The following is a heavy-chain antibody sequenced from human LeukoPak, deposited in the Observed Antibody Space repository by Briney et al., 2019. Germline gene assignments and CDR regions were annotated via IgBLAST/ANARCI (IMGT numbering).Heavy chain of an antibody. J-gene: IGHJ4*02. CDR3: AKIIDSAGISY. D-gene: IGHD6-13*01. CDR1: GFTFSSHG. Sequence: GGSLRLSCAASGFTFSSHGMIWVRQAPGKGLEWVSAISGSGGSSYYADSVKGRFTISRDNSKNTLSLQMNNLRAEDTAAYFCAKIIDSAGISYWGQGTLVTVSS. CDR2: ISGSGGSS. V-gene: IGHV3-23*01.